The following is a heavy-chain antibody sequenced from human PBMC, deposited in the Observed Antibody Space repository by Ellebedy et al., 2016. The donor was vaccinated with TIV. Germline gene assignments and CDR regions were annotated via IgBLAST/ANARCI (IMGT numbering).Heavy chain of an antibody. D-gene: IGHD6-6*01. CDR1: GGSISSYY. J-gene: IGHJ6*03. CDR3: ARMAEYSSSSYYYYYYMDV. CDR2: IYYSGST. V-gene: IGHV4-59*01. Sequence: SETLSLXXTVSGGSISSYYWSWIRQPPGKGLEWIGYIYYSGSTNYNPSLKSRVTISVDTSKNQFSLKLSSVTAADTAVYYCARMAEYSSSSYYYYYYMDVWGKGTTVTVSS.